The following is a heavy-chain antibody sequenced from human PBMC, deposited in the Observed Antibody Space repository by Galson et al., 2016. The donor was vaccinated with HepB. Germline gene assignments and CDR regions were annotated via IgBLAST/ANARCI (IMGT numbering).Heavy chain of an antibody. D-gene: IGHD4-11*01. Sequence: TLSLTCGVSGGSINHGAFFWSWIRQPPGKGLEWIGYISHGGSTYYNPSLKGRVTLSVDRSKNQFSLKVTSVTAADTAVYYCAAYNNFDWCFDLWGRGTLVTVSS. V-gene: IGHV4-30-2*01. CDR3: AAYNNFDWCFDL. CDR2: ISHGGST. CDR1: GGSINHGAFF. J-gene: IGHJ2*01.